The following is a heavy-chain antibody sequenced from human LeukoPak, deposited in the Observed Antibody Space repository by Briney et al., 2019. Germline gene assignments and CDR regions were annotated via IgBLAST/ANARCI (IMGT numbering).Heavy chain of an antibody. CDR2: ISDRGEIP. CDR3: AKDRRGGSYYAATLDI. D-gene: IGHD1-26*01. J-gene: IGHJ3*02. V-gene: IGHV3-23*01. Sequence: GGSLRLSCAASGFTFSSYAMSWVREAPGKGLEWVSGISDRGEIPYYADSVRGRFPISRDNSKNTLYVQMNSLRVEDTAVYYCAKDRRGGSYYAATLDIWGQGTMVTVSS. CDR1: GFTFSSYA.